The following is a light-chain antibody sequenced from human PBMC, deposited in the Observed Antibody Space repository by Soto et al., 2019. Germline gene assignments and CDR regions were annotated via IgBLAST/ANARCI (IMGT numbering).Light chain of an antibody. J-gene: IGLJ1*01. CDR1: ISDVGGYNF. V-gene: IGLV2-14*03. CDR3: SSCTGSTYV. Sequence: QSALTQPASVSGSPGQSITISCTGTISDVGGYNFVSCYHQYPGKAPKLMICDVSNRPAGVSNRFSGSKSGNTASLTISRIQAEYGADYYCSSCTGSTYVCVTGTKVTVL. CDR2: DVS.